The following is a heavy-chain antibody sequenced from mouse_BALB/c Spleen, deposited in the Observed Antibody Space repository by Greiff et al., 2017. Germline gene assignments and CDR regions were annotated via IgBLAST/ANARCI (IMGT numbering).Heavy chain of an antibody. D-gene: IGHD2-4*01. Sequence: QVQLQQSGAELVRPGTSVKVSCKASGYAFTNYLIEWVKQRPGQGLEWIGVINPGSGGTNYNEKFKGKATLTADKSSSTAYMQLSSLTSDDSAVYFCAIYYDYDGVYAMDYWGQGTSVTVSS. V-gene: IGHV1-54*01. CDR3: AIYYDYDGVYAMDY. CDR2: INPGSGGT. J-gene: IGHJ4*01. CDR1: GYAFTNYL.